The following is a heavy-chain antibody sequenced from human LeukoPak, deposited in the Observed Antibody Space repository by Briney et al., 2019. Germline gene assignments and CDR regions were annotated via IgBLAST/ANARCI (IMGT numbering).Heavy chain of an antibody. Sequence: SQTLSLTCTVSGGSISSGGYYWRWIRQPPGKGLEWIGYIYYSGSTYYNPSLKSRVTISVDTPKNQFSLKLSSVTAADTAVYYCARAYKKQWLVSNWGQGTLVTVSS. CDR1: GGSISSGGYY. J-gene: IGHJ4*02. CDR2: IYYSGST. V-gene: IGHV4-30-4*08. D-gene: IGHD6-19*01. CDR3: ARAYKKQWLVSN.